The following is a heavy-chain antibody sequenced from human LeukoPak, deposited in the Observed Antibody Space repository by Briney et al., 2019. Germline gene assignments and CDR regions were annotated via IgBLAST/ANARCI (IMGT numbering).Heavy chain of an antibody. CDR3: ARTDCSGSSCYKIYYFDY. J-gene: IGHJ4*02. CDR1: GFTFSSYG. D-gene: IGHD2-15*01. CDR2: IRYDGSNK. Sequence: PGGSLRLSCAASGFTFSSYGMHWVRQAPGKGLEWVAFIRYDGSNKYYADSVKGRFTISRDNSKNTLYLQMNSLRAEDTAVYYCARTDCSGSSCYKIYYFDYWGQGTLVTVSS. V-gene: IGHV3-30*02.